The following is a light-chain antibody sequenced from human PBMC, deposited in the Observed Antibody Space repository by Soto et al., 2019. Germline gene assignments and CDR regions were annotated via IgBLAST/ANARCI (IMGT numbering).Light chain of an antibody. CDR3: QQSFL. CDR1: QSISSY. J-gene: IGKJ3*01. V-gene: IGKV1-39*01. CDR2: AAS. Sequence: DIQMTQSPSSLSASVGDRVTITCRASQSISSYLNWYQQKPGKAPKLLIYAASSLQSGVPSRFSGSGSGTDFTLTISSLQPEDFATYYCQQSFLVGPGTKVDIK.